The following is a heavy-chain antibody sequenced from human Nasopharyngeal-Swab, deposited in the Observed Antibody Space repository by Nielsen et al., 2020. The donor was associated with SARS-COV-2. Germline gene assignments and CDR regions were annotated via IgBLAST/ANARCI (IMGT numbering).Heavy chain of an antibody. J-gene: IGHJ4*02. V-gene: IGHV3-21*01. CDR2: ISSSSYI. Sequence: GGSLRLSCAASGFTFSSYSMNWVRQAPGKGLEWVSSISSSSYIYYADSLKGRFTISRDHAKNSLYLKMNSLRAEDTAVYYCARDLRRGLDYWGQGTLVTVSS. CDR1: GFTFSSYS. CDR3: ARDLRRGLDY.